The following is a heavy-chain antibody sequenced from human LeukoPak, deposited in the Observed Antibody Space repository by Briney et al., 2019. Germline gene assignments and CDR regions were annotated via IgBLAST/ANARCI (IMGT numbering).Heavy chain of an antibody. CDR1: GYTFTSYY. V-gene: IGHV1-58*02. D-gene: IGHD1-26*01. CDR3: AASYSHYYYYMDV. Sequence: SVKVSCKASGYTFTSYYMHWVRQARGQRLEWIGWIVVGSGNTNYAQKFQERVTITRDMSTRTAYMELSSLRSEDTAVYYCAASYSHYYYYMDVWGKGTTVTVSS. CDR2: IVVGSGNT. J-gene: IGHJ6*03.